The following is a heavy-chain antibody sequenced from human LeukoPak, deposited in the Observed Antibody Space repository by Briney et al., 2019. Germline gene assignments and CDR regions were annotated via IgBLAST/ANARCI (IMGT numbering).Heavy chain of an antibody. CDR1: GYTFTGYF. CDR2: INPDSGGT. D-gene: IGHD3-10*01. CDR3: ARDLSYSSGSYIPYYYYYMDV. V-gene: IGHV1-2*02. Sequence: ASVKVSCKASGYTFTGYFMHWVRQAPGQGLEWMGWINPDSGGTNYAQKFQGRVTMTRDTSISTAYMELSRLRSDDTAVYYCARDLSYSSGSYIPYYYYYMDVWGKGTTVTISS. J-gene: IGHJ6*03.